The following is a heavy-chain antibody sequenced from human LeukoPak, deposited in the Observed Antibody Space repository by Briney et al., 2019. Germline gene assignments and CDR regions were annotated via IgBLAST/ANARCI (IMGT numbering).Heavy chain of an antibody. CDR3: ARNYYYYMDV. V-gene: IGHV3-48*03. J-gene: IGHJ6*03. Sequence: GGSLRDSCAASGFTFSNYEMKWVRQAPGKGLEWVSSITSDGRTIYYADSVKGRFTISRDNAKNSLYLQMNSLRAEDTAVYSCARNYYYYMDVWGKGTMVIVSS. CDR2: ITSDGRTI. CDR1: GFTFSNYE.